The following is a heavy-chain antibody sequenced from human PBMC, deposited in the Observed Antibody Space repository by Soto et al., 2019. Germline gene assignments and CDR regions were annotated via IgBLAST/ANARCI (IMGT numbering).Heavy chain of an antibody. CDR2: MNPNSGNT. J-gene: IGHJ4*02. CDR1: GYTFTSYD. V-gene: IGHV1-8*01. CDR3: ARGKTVQGYCSGGSCYNGDY. Sequence: GASVKVSCKASGYTFTSYDINWVRQATGQGLEWMGWMNPNSGNTGYAQKFQGRVTMTRNTSISTAYMELSSLRSEDTAVYYCARGKTVQGYCSGGSCYNGDYWGQGTLVTVSS. D-gene: IGHD2-15*01.